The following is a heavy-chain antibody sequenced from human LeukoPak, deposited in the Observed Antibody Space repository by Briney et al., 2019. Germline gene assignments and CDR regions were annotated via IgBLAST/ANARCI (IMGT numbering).Heavy chain of an antibody. CDR2: INPSGGST. CDR3: ARRFSMVRGAPNDAFHT. V-gene: IGHV1-46*01. J-gene: IGHJ3*02. CDR1: GYTFTSYY. Sequence: ASVKVSCKASGYTFTSYYMHWVRQAPGQGLEWMGIINPSGGSTSYAQKFQGRVTMTRNTSISTAYMELSSLRSEDSAIYYCARRFSMVRGAPNDAFHTWGQGTMVTVSS. D-gene: IGHD3-10*01.